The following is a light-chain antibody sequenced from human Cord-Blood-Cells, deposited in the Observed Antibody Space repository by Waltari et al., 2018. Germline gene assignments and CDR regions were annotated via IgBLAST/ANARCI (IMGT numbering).Light chain of an antibody. J-gene: IGLJ3*02. CDR1: SRDVGSYNL. CDR2: EGS. Sequence: QSALTQPASVSGSPGQSITISCTGTSRDVGSYNLVSWYQQHPGKAPKLMIYEGSKRPSGVSNRFSGSKSGNTSSLTISGLQAEDEADYYCCSYAGSSTLWVFGGGTKLTVL. CDR3: CSYAGSSTLWV. V-gene: IGLV2-23*01.